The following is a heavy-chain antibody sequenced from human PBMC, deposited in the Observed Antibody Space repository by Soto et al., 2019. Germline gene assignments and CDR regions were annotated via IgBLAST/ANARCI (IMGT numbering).Heavy chain of an antibody. CDR1: GGSFRGHY. Sequence: SETLSLTCAVYGGSFRGHYWSWIRQPPGKGLEWIGEINHSGSTSYNPSLKSRVTISVDTSKNQFSLKLTSVTAADTAVYYCARGGGIAVAHNWFDPWGQGTLVTVSS. D-gene: IGHD6-19*01. V-gene: IGHV4-34*01. CDR2: INHSGST. CDR3: ARGGGIAVAHNWFDP. J-gene: IGHJ5*02.